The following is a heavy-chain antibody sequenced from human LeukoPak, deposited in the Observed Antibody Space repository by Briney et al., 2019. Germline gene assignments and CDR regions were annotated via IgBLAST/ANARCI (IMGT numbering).Heavy chain of an antibody. Sequence: SETLSLTCTVSGGSISSYYWSWIRQPAGKGLEWIGRIYTSGSTNYNPSLKSRVTMSVDTSKNQFSLKLSSVTAADTAVYYCASSNSSSWYLVHYWGRGTLVTVSS. CDR3: ASSNSSSWYLVHY. CDR2: IYTSGST. CDR1: GGSISSYY. V-gene: IGHV4-4*07. D-gene: IGHD6-13*01. J-gene: IGHJ4*02.